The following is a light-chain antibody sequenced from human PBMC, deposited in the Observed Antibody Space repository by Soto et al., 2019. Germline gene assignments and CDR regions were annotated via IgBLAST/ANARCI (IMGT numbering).Light chain of an antibody. CDR3: QQLLSYPIT. V-gene: IGKV1-9*01. Sequence: DIQMTQSPSSVSASVGDRVTISCQASQGISRSLAWYQQKPGKAPKLLIYAASTLQSGVPLRFSGSGSGTSFTLTISSLQPEDFATYYCQQLLSYPITFGQGTRLEIK. J-gene: IGKJ5*01. CDR2: AAS. CDR1: QGISRS.